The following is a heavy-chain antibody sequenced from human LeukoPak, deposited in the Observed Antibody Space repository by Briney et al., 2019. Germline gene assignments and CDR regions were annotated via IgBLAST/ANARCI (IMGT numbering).Heavy chain of an antibody. Sequence: PSETLSLTCTVSGGSISSYYWSWIRQPPGKGLEWIGYIYYSGSTNYNPSLKSRVTISVDTSKNQFSLKLSSVTAADTAVYYSAADGALSSGWYSGHAFDIWGQGTMVTVSS. CDR2: IYYSGST. CDR3: AADGALSSGWYSGHAFDI. D-gene: IGHD6-19*01. V-gene: IGHV4-59*01. CDR1: GGSISSYY. J-gene: IGHJ3*02.